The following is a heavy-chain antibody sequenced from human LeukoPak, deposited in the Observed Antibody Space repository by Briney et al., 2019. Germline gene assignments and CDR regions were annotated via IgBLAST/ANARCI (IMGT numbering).Heavy chain of an antibody. CDR3: ARAWLQSYFFDY. J-gene: IGHJ4*02. CDR1: GGSISSGSHY. Sequence: PSETLSLTCTVSGGSISSGSHYWSWIRQPAGKGLEWIGRIYTSGSTNYNPSLKSRVTISVDTSKNQFSLKLSSVTTADTAVYYCARAWLQSYFFDYWGQGTLVTVSS. D-gene: IGHD5-24*01. V-gene: IGHV4-61*02. CDR2: IYTSGST.